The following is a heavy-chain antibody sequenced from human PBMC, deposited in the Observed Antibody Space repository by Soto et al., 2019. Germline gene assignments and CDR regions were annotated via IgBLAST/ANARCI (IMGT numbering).Heavy chain of an antibody. D-gene: IGHD1-20*01. J-gene: IGHJ6*02. Sequence: GESLKISCKGSGYRFASNWIGWVRQMPGKGLEWMGIIYPADSDIRYGPSFQGQVTISADKSISTAYLQWSSLKASDTAIYYCARHYATEITVHGMDVWGQGTTVTVSS. V-gene: IGHV5-51*01. CDR1: GYRFASNW. CDR3: ARHYATEITVHGMDV. CDR2: IYPADSDI.